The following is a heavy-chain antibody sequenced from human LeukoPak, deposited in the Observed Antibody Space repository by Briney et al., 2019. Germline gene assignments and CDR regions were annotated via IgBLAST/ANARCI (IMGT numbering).Heavy chain of an antibody. V-gene: IGHV3-7*01. CDR3: ARAHSSGSRSAFDI. J-gene: IGHJ3*02. Sequence: PGGSLRLSCAASGFTFSSYWMSWVRQAPGKGLEWVANIKQDGSEKYYVDSVKGRFTISRDNAKNSLYLQMNSLRAEDTAVYYCARAHSSGSRSAFDIWGLGTMVTASS. CDR2: IKQDGSEK. D-gene: IGHD3-22*01. CDR1: GFTFSSYW.